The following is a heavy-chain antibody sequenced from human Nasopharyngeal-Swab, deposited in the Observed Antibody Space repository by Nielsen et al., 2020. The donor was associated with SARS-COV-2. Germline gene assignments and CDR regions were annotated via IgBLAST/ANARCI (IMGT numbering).Heavy chain of an antibody. V-gene: IGHV1-18*04. CDR2: ISAYNGNT. CDR1: GYTFTSYG. D-gene: IGHD6-19*01. CDR3: ARDTGSGWSDWYFDL. Sequence: ASVKVSCKASGYTFTSYGISRVRQAPGQGLEWMGWISAYNGNTNYAQKLQGRVTVTTDTSTSTAYMELRSLRSDDTAVYYCARDTGSGWSDWYFDLWGRGTLVTVSS. J-gene: IGHJ2*01.